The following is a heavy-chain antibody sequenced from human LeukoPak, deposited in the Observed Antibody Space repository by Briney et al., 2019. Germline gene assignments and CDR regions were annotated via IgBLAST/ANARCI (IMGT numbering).Heavy chain of an antibody. D-gene: IGHD1-26*01. J-gene: IGHJ4*02. V-gene: IGHV3-9*01. Sequence: GRSLRLSCAASGFTFDDYAMHWVRQAPGKGLEWVSGISWNSGSIGYADSVKGRFTISRDNAKNSLYLQMNSLRAEDTAVYYCARHQGGSYYSIDYWGQGTLVTVSS. CDR3: ARHQGGSYYSIDY. CDR1: GFTFDDYA. CDR2: ISWNSGSI.